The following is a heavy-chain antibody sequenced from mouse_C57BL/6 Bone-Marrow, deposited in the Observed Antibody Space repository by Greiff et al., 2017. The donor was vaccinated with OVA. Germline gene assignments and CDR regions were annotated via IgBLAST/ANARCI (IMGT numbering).Heavy chain of an antibody. D-gene: IGHD1-1*01. V-gene: IGHV5-9*01. CDR1: GFTFSSYT. J-gene: IGHJ1*03. CDR2: ISGGGGNT. CDR3: ASPRSDYYGSSYWYFDV. Sequence: EVMLVESGGGLVKPGGSLKLSCAASGFTFSSYTMSWVRQTPEKRLEWVATISGGGGNTYYPDSVKGRFTISRDNAKNTLYLQKSSLRSEDTALYYWASPRSDYYGSSYWYFDVWGTGTTVTVSS.